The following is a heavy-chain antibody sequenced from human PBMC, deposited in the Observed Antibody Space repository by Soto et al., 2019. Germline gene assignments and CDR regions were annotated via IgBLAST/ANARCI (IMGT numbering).Heavy chain of an antibody. J-gene: IGHJ4*02. D-gene: IGHD2-8*02. CDR2: IYYSGST. Sequence: QLQLQESGPGLVKPAETLSLTCTVSGGSISSSSYDWGWIRQPPGKGLEWIGSIYYSGSTYYNPSLKSRVTISVDTSKNQFSLKLSSVTAADTAVYYCARHFEGLLAVDYWGQGTLVTVSS. CDR1: GGSISSSSYD. CDR3: ARHFEGLLAVDY. V-gene: IGHV4-39*01.